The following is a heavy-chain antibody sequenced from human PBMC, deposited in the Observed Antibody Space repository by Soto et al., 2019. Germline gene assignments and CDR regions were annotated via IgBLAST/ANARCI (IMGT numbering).Heavy chain of an antibody. D-gene: IGHD3-10*01. CDR1: SESFSKYY. CDR2: INQIGST. V-gene: IGHV4-34*01. J-gene: IGHJ4*02. Sequence: QVQLQQWGAGLLKSSETLSLTCAVYSESFSKYYWYWIRQPPRKGLELIEEINQIGSTNYNQSLTSRVTISIDTSKNQFSLILTSVTAADTAMHYCARGYYYDSGSSFPYWGQGTLVTVYS. CDR3: ARGYYYDSGSSFPY.